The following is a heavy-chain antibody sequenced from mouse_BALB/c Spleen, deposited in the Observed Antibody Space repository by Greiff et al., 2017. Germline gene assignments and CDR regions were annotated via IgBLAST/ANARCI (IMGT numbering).Heavy chain of an antibody. Sequence: QVQLQQSGPGLVAPSQSLSITCTVSGFSLTGYGVNWVRQPPGYGLEWLGMIWGDGSTDYNSALKSRLSISKDNSKSQVFLKMNSLQTDDTARYYCARDLGKSYFDYWGQGTTLTVSS. J-gene: IGHJ2*01. V-gene: IGHV2-6-7*01. CDR2: IWGDGST. CDR3: ARDLGKSYFDY. CDR1: GFSLTGYG. D-gene: IGHD4-1*01.